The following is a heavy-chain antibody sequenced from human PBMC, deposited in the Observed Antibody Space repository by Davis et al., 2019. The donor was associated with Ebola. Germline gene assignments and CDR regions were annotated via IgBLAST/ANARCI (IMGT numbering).Heavy chain of an antibody. CDR1: GGSFSGYY. CDR2: INHSGST. Sequence: PSETLSLTCAVYGGSFSGYYWSWIRQPPGKGLEWIGEINHSGSTNYNPSLKSRVTISVDTSKNQFSLKLSSVTAAETAVYSCARASIAVAGWGYYFDYWGQGTLVTVSS. D-gene: IGHD6-19*01. CDR3: ARASIAVAGWGYYFDY. V-gene: IGHV4-34*01. J-gene: IGHJ4*02.